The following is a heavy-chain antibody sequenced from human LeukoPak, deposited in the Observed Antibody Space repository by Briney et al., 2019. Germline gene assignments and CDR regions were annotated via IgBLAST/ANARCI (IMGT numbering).Heavy chain of an antibody. CDR1: GGSISSYY. CDR2: INHSGST. J-gene: IGHJ6*03. D-gene: IGHD2-21*02. Sequence: PSETLSLTCTVSGGSISSYYWSWIRQPPGKGLEWIGEINHSGSTNYNPSLKSRVTISVDTSKNQFSLKLSSVTAADTAVYYCVRGGGDWDYYYYYMDVWGKGTTVTVSS. CDR3: VRGGGDWDYYYYYMDV. V-gene: IGHV4-34*01.